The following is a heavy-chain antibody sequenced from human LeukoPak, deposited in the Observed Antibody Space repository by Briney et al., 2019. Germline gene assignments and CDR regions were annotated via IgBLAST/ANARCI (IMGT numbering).Heavy chain of an antibody. CDR2: MNPNSGNT. Sequence: ASVKVSCKASGYTFTSYDINWVRQATGQGLEWMGWMNPNSGNTGYAQKFQGRVTMTRNTSISTAYMELSSVTSEDTAVYYCARGRIAARTVGDYYYGMDVWGQGTTVTVSS. J-gene: IGHJ6*02. CDR1: GYTFTSYD. V-gene: IGHV1-8*01. CDR3: ARGRIAARTVGDYYYGMDV. D-gene: IGHD6-6*01.